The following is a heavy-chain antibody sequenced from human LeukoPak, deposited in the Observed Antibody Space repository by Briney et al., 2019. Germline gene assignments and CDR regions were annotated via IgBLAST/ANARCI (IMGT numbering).Heavy chain of an antibody. J-gene: IGHJ4*02. CDR2: VYYSGST. Sequence: PSETLSLTCTVSAGSISSYYWSWIRQPPGKGLEWSGYVYYSGSTNYNPSLKSRVTISVDTSKNQFSLKLSSVTAADTAVYYCARGGGRFDYWGQGTLVTVSS. D-gene: IGHD1-26*01. CDR3: ARGGGRFDY. CDR1: AGSISSYY. V-gene: IGHV4-59*01.